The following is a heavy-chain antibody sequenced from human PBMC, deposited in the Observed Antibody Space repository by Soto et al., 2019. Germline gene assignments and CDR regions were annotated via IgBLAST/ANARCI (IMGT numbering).Heavy chain of an antibody. Sequence: SETLSLTCSVSGGSISSHSHYWGWIRQPPGKGLEWIGYIYYSGSTNYNPSLKSRVTISVDTSKNQFSLKLSSVTAADTAVYYCARTVAGHYYYYYMDVWGKGTTVTVSS. CDR1: GGSISSHSHY. CDR2: IYYSGST. J-gene: IGHJ6*03. D-gene: IGHD6-19*01. V-gene: IGHV4-61*01. CDR3: ARTVAGHYYYYYMDV.